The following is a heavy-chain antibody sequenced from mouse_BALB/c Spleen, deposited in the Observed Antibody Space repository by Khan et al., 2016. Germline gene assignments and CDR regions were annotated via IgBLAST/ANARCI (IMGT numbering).Heavy chain of an antibody. D-gene: IGHD2-13*01. J-gene: IGHJ1*01. Sequence: EVELVESGGGLVQPGGSLRLSCATSGFTFTDYYMSWVRQPPGKALEWLGFTRTKAKGYTTEYSASVKGRFTISRDNSQSILYLQMNNLRAEDRATYYCARDIGDLWYFDVWGAETTVTVSS. V-gene: IGHV7-3*02. CDR1: GFTFTDYY. CDR2: TRTKAKGYTT. CDR3: ARDIGDLWYFDV.